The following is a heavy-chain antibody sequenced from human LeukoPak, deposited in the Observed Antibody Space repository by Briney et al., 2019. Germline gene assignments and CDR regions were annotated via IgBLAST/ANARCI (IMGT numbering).Heavy chain of an antibody. J-gene: IGHJ4*02. CDR3: ARVRYYYDSSGYYDRYYFDY. CDR2: IIPIFGTA. CDR1: GGTFSSYA. V-gene: IGHV1-69*05. D-gene: IGHD3-22*01. Sequence: SVKVSCKASGGTFSSYAISWVRQAPGQGPEWMGRIIPIFGTANYAQKFQGRVTITTDESTSTAYMELSSLRSEDTAVYYCARVRYYYDSSGYYDRYYFDYWGQGTLVTVSS.